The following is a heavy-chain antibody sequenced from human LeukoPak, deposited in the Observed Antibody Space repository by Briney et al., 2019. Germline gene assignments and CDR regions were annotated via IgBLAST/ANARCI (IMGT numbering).Heavy chain of an antibody. J-gene: IGHJ5*02. CDR3: ARAYFSSWYMNWFDP. CDR1: GVSISSSSYY. CDR2: IYSSGST. V-gene: IGHV4-39*01. D-gene: IGHD6-13*01. Sequence: SETLSLTCNVSGVSISSSSYYWGWIRQPPGKGLEWIGSIYSSGSTYYNSSLKSRVTISIDTSKNQVSLKLSSVTAADTAVYYCARAYFSSWYMNWFDPWGQGTLVTVSS.